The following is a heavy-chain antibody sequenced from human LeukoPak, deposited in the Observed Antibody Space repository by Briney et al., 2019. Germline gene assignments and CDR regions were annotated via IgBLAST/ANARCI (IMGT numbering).Heavy chain of an antibody. Sequence: SETLSLTCAVYGGSFSGYYWSWIHQPPGKGLEWIGEINHSGSTNYNPSLKSRVTISVDTSKNQFSLKLSSVTAADTAVYYCARGLRIAAAVYWGQGTLVTVSS. D-gene: IGHD6-13*01. CDR2: INHSGST. V-gene: IGHV4-34*01. J-gene: IGHJ4*02. CDR3: ARGLRIAAAVY. CDR1: GGSFSGYY.